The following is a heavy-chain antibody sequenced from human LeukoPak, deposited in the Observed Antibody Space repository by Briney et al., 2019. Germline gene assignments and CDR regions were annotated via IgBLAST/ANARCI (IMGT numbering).Heavy chain of an antibody. J-gene: IGHJ4*02. CDR1: GFTFSIYA. CDR2: ITSSGEST. Sequence: GGSLRLSCAASGFTFSIYAMSWVRQAPGKGLEWVSSITSSGESTYYADSVRGQFTISRDNSRNTVYLQMNSLRAEDTAVYYCAKGRKSGIVVVPAAMVFDYWGQGTLVTVSS. D-gene: IGHD2-2*01. CDR3: AKGRKSGIVVVPAAMVFDY. V-gene: IGHV3-23*01.